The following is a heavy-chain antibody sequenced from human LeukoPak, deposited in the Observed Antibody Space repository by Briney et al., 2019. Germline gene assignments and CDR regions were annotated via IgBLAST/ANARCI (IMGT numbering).Heavy chain of an antibody. CDR3: ARDDSAFGAFDI. J-gene: IGHJ3*02. D-gene: IGHD3-3*01. V-gene: IGHV4-59*12. CDR1: GGSFSSYY. CDR2: IYYSGST. Sequence: PSETPSLTCTVSGGSFSSYYWSWIRQPPGKGLEWIGYIYYSGSTNYNPSLNSRVTISVDTSKNQFSLKLSSVTAADTAVYYCARDDSAFGAFDIWGQGTMVTVSS.